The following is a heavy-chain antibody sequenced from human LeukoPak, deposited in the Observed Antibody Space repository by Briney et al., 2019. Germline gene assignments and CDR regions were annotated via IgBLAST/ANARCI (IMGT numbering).Heavy chain of an antibody. D-gene: IGHD3-10*01. CDR3: AEGVLPTGFDY. CDR2: INGNGGST. V-gene: IGHV3-23*01. Sequence: GGSLRLSCAASGFTFSSYAMNWVRQAPGKGLEWVSAINGNGGSTYYADSVKGRFTISRDNSKNTLYLQMNSLGAEDTAVYYCAEGVLPTGFDYWGQGTLVTVSS. J-gene: IGHJ4*02. CDR1: GFTFSSYA.